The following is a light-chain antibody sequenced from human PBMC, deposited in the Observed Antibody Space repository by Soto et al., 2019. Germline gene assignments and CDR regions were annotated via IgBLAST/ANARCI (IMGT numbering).Light chain of an antibody. CDR1: QSLLHSNGYNY. CDR2: LGS. V-gene: IGKV2-28*01. CDR3: MEALQNPYT. J-gene: IGKJ2*01. Sequence: DIVMTQSPLSLPVTPGEPASISCRSSQSLLHSNGYNYLDWYLQKPGQSPQLLIYLGSNRASGVPDRFSGSGSGTDFTLKISRVEAEDVGVYYCMEALQNPYTFGQGTKLESK.